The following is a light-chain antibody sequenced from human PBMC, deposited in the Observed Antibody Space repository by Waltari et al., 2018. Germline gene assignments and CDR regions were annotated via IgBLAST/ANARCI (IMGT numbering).Light chain of an antibody. CDR2: GPS. J-gene: IGKJ4*01. V-gene: IGKV3-15*01. CDR3: QQFYDWPLT. CDR1: RTVNSN. Sequence: EIVMTQSPATLSVSPGESVTPSCRASRTVNSNLAWYQQKPGQAPRLLIYGPSTRATGIPARFSGTGSGTEFTLTISSVQSADFAVYYCQQFYDWPLTFGGGTKVELK.